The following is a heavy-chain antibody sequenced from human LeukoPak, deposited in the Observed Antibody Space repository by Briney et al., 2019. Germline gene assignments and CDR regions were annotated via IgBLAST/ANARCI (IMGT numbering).Heavy chain of an antibody. J-gene: IGHJ4*02. CDR1: GGSFSGYY. CDR3: ARHLEMVINLTVYFDY. CDR2: INRSGST. D-gene: IGHD3-22*01. V-gene: IGHV4-34*01. Sequence: SETLSLTCAVYGGSFSGYYWSWIRQPPGMGLEWIGEINRSGSTNYNPSLKSRVTISVDTSKNQFSLKLSSVTAADTAVYYCARHLEMVINLTVYFDYWGQGTLVTVSS.